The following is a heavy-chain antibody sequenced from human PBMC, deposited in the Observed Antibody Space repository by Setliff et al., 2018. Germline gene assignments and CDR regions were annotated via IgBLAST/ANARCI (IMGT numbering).Heavy chain of an antibody. CDR2: MNPNSGNT. Sequence: ASVKVSCKASGYTFTGYYMHWVRQAPGQGLEWMGWMNPNSGNTGYAEKFQGRVTMTRNTSISTAYMELSSLRSEDTAVYYCARGTLDLNWSGYYTGWFDPWGQGTPVTVSS. D-gene: IGHD3-3*01. CDR1: GYTFTGYY. V-gene: IGHV1-8*02. J-gene: IGHJ5*02. CDR3: ARGTLDLNWSGYYTGWFDP.